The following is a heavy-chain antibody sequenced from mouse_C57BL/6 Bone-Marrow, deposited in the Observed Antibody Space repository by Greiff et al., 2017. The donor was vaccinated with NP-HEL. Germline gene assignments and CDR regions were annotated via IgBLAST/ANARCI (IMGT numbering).Heavy chain of an antibody. Sequence: VQLQQSGPELVKPGASVKISCKASGYAFSSSWMNWVKQRPGKGLEWIGRIYPGDGDTNYNGKFKGKATLTADKSSSTAYMQLSSLTSEDSAVYFCAREGITTVVAKGDAMDYWGQGTSVTVSS. V-gene: IGHV1-82*01. CDR1: GYAFSSSW. CDR2: IYPGDGDT. J-gene: IGHJ4*01. CDR3: AREGITTVVAKGDAMDY. D-gene: IGHD1-1*01.